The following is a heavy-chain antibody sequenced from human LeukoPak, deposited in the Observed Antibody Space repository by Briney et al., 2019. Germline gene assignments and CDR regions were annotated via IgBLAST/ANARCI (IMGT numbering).Heavy chain of an antibody. CDR1: GFTVSSYS. J-gene: IGHJ4*02. D-gene: IGHD6-19*01. Sequence: GGSLRLSCAASGFTVSSYSMNWVRQAPGKGLEWVSSISSRSNYIYYADSVKGRFTTSRDNAKNSLYLHMNSLRAEDTAIYYCAKGYSSGWYYFDYWGQGTLVTVSS. CDR3: AKGYSSGWYYFDY. V-gene: IGHV3-21*01. CDR2: ISSRSNYI.